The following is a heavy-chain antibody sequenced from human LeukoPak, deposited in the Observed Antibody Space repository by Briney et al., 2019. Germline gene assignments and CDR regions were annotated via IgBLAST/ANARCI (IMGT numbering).Heavy chain of an antibody. V-gene: IGHV1-2*02. Sequence: ASVKVSCKASGYTFTGYYMHWVRQAPGQGLEWMGWINPNSGGTNYAQKFQGRVTMTRDTSTSTAYMELRSLRSDDTAVYYCVRGTLKSIGFGELDSGEFDYWGQGTLVTVSS. CDR2: INPNSGGT. D-gene: IGHD3-10*01. CDR1: GYTFTGYY. CDR3: VRGTLKSIGFGELDSGEFDY. J-gene: IGHJ4*02.